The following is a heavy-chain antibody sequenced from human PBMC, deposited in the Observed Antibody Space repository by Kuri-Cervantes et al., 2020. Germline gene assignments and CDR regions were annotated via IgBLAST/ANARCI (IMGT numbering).Heavy chain of an antibody. D-gene: IGHD6-19*01. V-gene: IGHV1-69*06. CDR1: GGTFSSYA. CDR2: IIPIFGTA. J-gene: IGHJ5*02. CDR3: ARAHVAGFLDWFDP. Sequence: SVKVSCKASGGTFSSYAISWVRQAPGQGLEWMGGIIPIFGTANYAQKFQGRVTITADKSTSTAYMELSSLRSEDTAVYYCARAHVAGFLDWFDPWGQGTLVTVSS.